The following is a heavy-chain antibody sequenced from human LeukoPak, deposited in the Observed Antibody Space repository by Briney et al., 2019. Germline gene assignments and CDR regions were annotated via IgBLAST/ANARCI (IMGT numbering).Heavy chain of an antibody. CDR2: ISGSGGST. D-gene: IGHD5-18*01. CDR3: ARDRLGGYSYGYEGWFDP. CDR1: GFTFSSYA. Sequence: PGGSLRLSCAASGFTFSSYAMSWVRQAPGKGLEWVSAISGSGGSTYYADSVKGRFTISRDNSKNTLYLQMNSLRAEDTAVYYCARDRLGGYSYGYEGWFDPWGQGTLVTVSS. J-gene: IGHJ5*02. V-gene: IGHV3-23*01.